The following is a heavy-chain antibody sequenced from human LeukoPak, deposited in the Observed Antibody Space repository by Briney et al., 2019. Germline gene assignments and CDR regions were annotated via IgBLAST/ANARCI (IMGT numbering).Heavy chain of an antibody. CDR1: GFSFSNFA. Sequence: GGSLRLSSAASGFSFSNFAMTWVRQAPGKGLEWVSSITGGHFPTYYTDSVKGRFTISRDNSKNTLYLQMNSLRADDTAVYYCTRDPNGDYVGAFESWGQGTLVTVSS. V-gene: IGHV3-23*01. D-gene: IGHD4-17*01. CDR2: ITGGHFPT. J-gene: IGHJ5*01. CDR3: TRDPNGDYVGAFES.